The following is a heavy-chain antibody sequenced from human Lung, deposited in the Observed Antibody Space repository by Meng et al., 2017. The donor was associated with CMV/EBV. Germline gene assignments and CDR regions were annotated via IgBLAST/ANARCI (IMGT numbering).Heavy chain of an antibody. Sequence: GESLKISCAASGFTFSGYAMHWVRQAPGKGLEWVSFLRYDGSNKHYADSVKGRFTISRDNSENTLYLQMNSLRPEDTAVYYCAKTGSGSYVDSWGKGTRVNGAS. CDR3: AKTGSGSYVDS. J-gene: IGHJ4*02. V-gene: IGHV3-30*02. CDR1: GFTFSGYA. D-gene: IGHD1-26*01. CDR2: LRYDGSNK.